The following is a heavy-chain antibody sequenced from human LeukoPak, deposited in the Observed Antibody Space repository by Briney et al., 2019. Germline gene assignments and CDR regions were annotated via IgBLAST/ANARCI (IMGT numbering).Heavy chain of an antibody. D-gene: IGHD5-24*01. CDR2: IWYDGSNK. CDR1: GFTFSSDG. CDR3: ARGDGYNAAEYLHH. V-gene: IGHV3-33*01. Sequence: GRSLRLSCAASGFTFSSDGMYWVCQAPGKGMGWGAVIWYDGSNKYYGDSVKGRFTISRDNSKKTLYLQMNSLRVEDAAVYYCARGDGYNAAEYLHHWGQGTLVTVS. J-gene: IGHJ1*01.